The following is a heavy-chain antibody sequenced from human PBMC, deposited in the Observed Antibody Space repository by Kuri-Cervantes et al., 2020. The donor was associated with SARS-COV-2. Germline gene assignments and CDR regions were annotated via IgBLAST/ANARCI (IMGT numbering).Heavy chain of an antibody. V-gene: IGHV3-30*02. CDR1: GFTFSSYG. CDR3: AKDPIRQLHCGDCYDHPPDF. J-gene: IGHJ4*02. CDR2: IRYDGSNK. Sequence: GGSLRLSCAASGFTFSSYGMHWVRQAPGKGLEWVAFIRYDGSNKYYADSVKGRFTISRDNSKNTLYLQMNSLRAEDTAVYYCAKDPIRQLHCGDCYDHPPDFWGQGTLVTVSS. D-gene: IGHD2-21*02.